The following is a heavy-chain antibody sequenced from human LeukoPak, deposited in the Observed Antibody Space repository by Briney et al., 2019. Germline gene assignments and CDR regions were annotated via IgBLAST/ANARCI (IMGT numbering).Heavy chain of an antibody. CDR1: GGSISSYY. J-gene: IGHJ4*02. CDR2: IYYSGST. D-gene: IGHD6-19*01. V-gene: IGHV4-59*01. CDR3: ARDEGIGTVAGYFDY. Sequence: SETLSLTCTVSGGSISSYYWSWIRQHPGKGLEWIGYIYYSGSTNYNPSLKSRVTISVDTSKNQFSLKLSSVTAADTAVYYCARDEGIGTVAGYFDYWGQGTLVTVSS.